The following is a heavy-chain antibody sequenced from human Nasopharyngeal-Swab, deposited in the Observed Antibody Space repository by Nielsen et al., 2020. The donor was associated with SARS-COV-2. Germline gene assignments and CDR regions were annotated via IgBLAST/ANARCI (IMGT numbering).Heavy chain of an antibody. D-gene: IGHD1-1*01. CDR2: IYYSGST. CDR3: ASSTYQGRSD. Sequence: SETLSLTCTVSGGSISSSSYYWGWIRQPPGKGLEWIGSIYYSGSTYYNPSRKSRVTISVDTSKNQFSLKLSSVTAADTAVYYCASSTYQGRSDWGQGTLVTVSS. J-gene: IGHJ4*02. V-gene: IGHV4-39*01. CDR1: GGSISSSSYY.